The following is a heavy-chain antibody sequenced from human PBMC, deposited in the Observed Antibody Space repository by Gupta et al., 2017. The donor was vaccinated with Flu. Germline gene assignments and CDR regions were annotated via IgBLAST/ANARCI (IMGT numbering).Heavy chain of an antibody. CDR1: SYA. V-gene: IGHV3-23*01. Sequence: SYAMTWLRQAPGRGLEWLSSVSGSGGRTYHAVSVRGRFTISRDNSKNTLYLQMNSPRADDTAVYYCTKDEAAAGPYYFDLWGQGALVTVSS. D-gene: IGHD6-13*01. CDR2: VSGSGGRT. J-gene: IGHJ4*02. CDR3: TKDEAAAGPYYFDL.